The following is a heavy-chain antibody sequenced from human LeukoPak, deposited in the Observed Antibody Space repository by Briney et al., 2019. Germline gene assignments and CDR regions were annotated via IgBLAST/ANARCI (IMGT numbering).Heavy chain of an antibody. CDR3: ATDPVYVDTPMVSERFLDY. CDR1: GYTLTELS. CDR2: FDPENGET. J-gene: IGHJ4*02. Sequence: ASVKVSCKVSGYTLTELSMHWVRQAPGKGLEWMGGFDPENGETIYAQKFQGRVTMTEDTSTDTAYMELSSLRSEDTAVYYCATDPVYVDTPMVSERFLDYWGQGTLVTVSS. V-gene: IGHV1-24*01. D-gene: IGHD5-18*01.